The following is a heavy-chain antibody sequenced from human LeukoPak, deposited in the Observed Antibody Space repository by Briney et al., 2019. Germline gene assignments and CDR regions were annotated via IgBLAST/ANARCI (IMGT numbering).Heavy chain of an antibody. J-gene: IGHJ4*02. V-gene: IGHV1-18*01. Sequence: ASVQVSCTGSGYTFNSYAITWGRQAPGQGLEWMGWVSAYSGATTYAQAFQHRGTLTTDTSPNTAYMELRSLRSDDTAVYYCARGRTMPFENGAEGPLVTVSS. CDR3: ARGRTMPFEN. CDR2: VSAYSGAT. D-gene: IGHD2-2*01. CDR1: GYTFNSYA.